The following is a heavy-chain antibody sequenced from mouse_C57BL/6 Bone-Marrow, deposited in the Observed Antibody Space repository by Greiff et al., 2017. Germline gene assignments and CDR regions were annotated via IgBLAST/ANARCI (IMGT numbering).Heavy chain of an antibody. CDR2: ISSGSSTI. Sequence: EVQLVESGGGLVKPGGSLKLSCAASGFTFTDYGMHWVRQAPEKGLEWVAYISSGSSTIYYADTVKGRFTITRDNAKNTLFLQMTSLRSEDTAMYYCARRKDYYAMDYWGQGTSVTVSS. CDR3: ARRKDYYAMDY. CDR1: GFTFTDYG. V-gene: IGHV5-17*01. J-gene: IGHJ4*01.